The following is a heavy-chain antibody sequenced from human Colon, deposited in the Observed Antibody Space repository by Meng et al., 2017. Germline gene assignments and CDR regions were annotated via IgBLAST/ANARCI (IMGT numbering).Heavy chain of an antibody. CDR1: GDSVSSNTAA. V-gene: IGHV6-1*01. CDR3: ARDHGYSYGLPLDY. D-gene: IGHD5-18*01. Sequence: QVQLQQSGPGLVKPSQTPSLTCALSGDSVSSNTAAWNWIRQSPSRGLEWLRRTYYRSKGYNEYAVSVKSRMTFNADTSKNQVSLQVNSVTPEDTAVYYCARDHGYSYGLPLDYWGQGILVTVSS. CDR2: TYYRSKGYN. J-gene: IGHJ4*02.